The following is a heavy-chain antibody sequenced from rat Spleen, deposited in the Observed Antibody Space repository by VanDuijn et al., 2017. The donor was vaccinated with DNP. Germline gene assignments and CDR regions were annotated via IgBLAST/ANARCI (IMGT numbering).Heavy chain of an antibody. V-gene: IGHV2-6*01. CDR2: ISSGGST. CDR1: GFSLTSYN. J-gene: IGHJ2*01. CDR3: ARGGG. Sequence: QVQLKESGPGLVQPSQTLSLTCTVAGFSLTSYNVHWVRQPPGKDLEWIAAISSGGSTYYHSTFKSRLTITRDTSKSQVFLEMNSLQTEDTAMYFCARGGGWGQGVMVTVSS.